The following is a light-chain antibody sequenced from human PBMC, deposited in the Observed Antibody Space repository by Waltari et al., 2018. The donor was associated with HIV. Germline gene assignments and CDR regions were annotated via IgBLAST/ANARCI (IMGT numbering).Light chain of an antibody. Sequence: DIVMTQSPDSLAVSLGERATINCKSSQRVLYSSNNKNYSAWYQQKPGQPPKLLIYWASTRESGVPDRFSGSGSGTDFTLTISSLQAEDVAVYYCQQYYSTPPTFGQGTKVEIK. CDR2: WAS. J-gene: IGKJ1*01. V-gene: IGKV4-1*01. CDR1: QRVLYSSNNKNY. CDR3: QQYYSTPPT.